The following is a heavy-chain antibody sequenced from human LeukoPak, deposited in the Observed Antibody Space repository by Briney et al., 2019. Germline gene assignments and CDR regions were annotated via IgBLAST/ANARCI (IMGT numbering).Heavy chain of an antibody. Sequence: SETLSLTCAVYGGSFSGYYWSWIRQPPGKGLEWIGEINHSGSTNYNPSLKSRVTISVDTSKNQFSLKLSSVTAADTAVYYCAKAPYLSSGSWGQGILVAVSS. CDR1: GGSFSGYY. CDR3: AKAPYLSSGS. V-gene: IGHV4-34*01. D-gene: IGHD3-22*01. J-gene: IGHJ3*01. CDR2: INHSGST.